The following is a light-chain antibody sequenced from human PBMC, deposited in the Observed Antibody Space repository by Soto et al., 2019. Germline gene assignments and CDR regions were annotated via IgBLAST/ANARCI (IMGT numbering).Light chain of an antibody. CDR1: QSLSSNY. V-gene: IGKV3-20*01. CDR3: QQYVSSPFS. CDR2: RLS. Sequence: DIPMTQSPATLCFPPGESAAISCRASQSLSSNYLAWYQQKPGQVPWFLSCRLSSRATGVRVSANPIGPGTDFTLTLSRLELEDLPVYYCQQYVSSPFSFVQGTRLEIK. J-gene: IGKJ5*01.